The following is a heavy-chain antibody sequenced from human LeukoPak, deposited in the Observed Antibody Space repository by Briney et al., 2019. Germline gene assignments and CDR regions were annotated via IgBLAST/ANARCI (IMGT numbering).Heavy chain of an antibody. D-gene: IGHD5-12*01. CDR3: ARDRDGYSGYVGMDV. CDR2: IYHSGST. J-gene: IGHJ6*02. CDR1: GYSISRGYY. Sequence: SETLSLTCTVSGYSISRGYYWGWIRQPPGKGLEWIGSIYHSGSTYYNPSLKSRVTISVDTSKNQFSLKLSSVTAADTAVYYCARDRDGYSGYVGMDVWGQGTTVTVSS. V-gene: IGHV4-38-2*02.